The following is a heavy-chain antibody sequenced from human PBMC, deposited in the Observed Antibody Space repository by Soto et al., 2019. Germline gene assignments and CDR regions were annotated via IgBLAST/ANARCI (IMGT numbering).Heavy chain of an antibody. CDR1: GGSISSSSYY. CDR2: IYYSGST. Sequence: KASETLSLTCTVSGGSISSSSYYWGWIRQPPGKGLEWIGSIYYSGSTYYSPSLKSRVTMSVDASKNQFSLKLSSVTAADTAVYYCARHHLTTVNNWFDPWGQGTLVTVSS. CDR3: ARHHLTTVNNWFDP. D-gene: IGHD4-4*01. V-gene: IGHV4-39*01. J-gene: IGHJ5*02.